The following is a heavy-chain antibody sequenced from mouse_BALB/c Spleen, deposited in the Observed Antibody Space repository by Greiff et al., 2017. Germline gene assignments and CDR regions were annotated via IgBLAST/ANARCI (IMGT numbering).Heavy chain of an antibody. CDR3: ARSGYGNYEGVDY. CDR2: ISSGSSTI. J-gene: IGHJ2*01. V-gene: IGHV5-17*02. D-gene: IGHD2-10*02. CDR1: GFTFSSFG. Sequence: EVKLVESGGGLVQPGGSRKLSCAASGFTFSSFGMHWVRQAPEKGLEWVAYISSGSSTIYYAETVKGRFTISRDNPKNTLFLQMTSLRFEDTAMFYYARSGYGNYEGVDYWGQGTTLTVSS.